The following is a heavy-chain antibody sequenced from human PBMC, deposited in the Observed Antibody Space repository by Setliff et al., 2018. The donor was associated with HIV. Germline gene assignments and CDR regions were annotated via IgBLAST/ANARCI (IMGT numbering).Heavy chain of an antibody. J-gene: IGHJ4*03. Sequence: GGSLRLSCAASGITFSNYWMHWVRQAPGKGLVWVSDISNDGNSRRYADSVKGRFTISRDNSKNTLYLQMNSLRVEDTAVYHCARSPQGGYFDYWGQGTLVTVSS. CDR3: ARSPQGGYFDY. CDR2: ISNDGNSR. CDR1: GITFSNYW. V-gene: IGHV3-74*01.